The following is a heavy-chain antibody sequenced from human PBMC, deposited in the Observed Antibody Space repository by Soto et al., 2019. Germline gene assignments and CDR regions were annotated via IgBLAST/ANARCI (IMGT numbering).Heavy chain of an antibody. CDR1: GFTFSSYD. CDR2: IGTAGDT. V-gene: IGHV3-13*01. Sequence: GGSLRLSCAASGFTFSSYDMHWVRQATGKGLEWVSAIGTAGDTYYPGSVKGRFTISRENAKNSLYLQMNSLRAGDTAVYYCARGSPRYCSGGSCYRYAFDIWGQGTMVTVSS. J-gene: IGHJ3*02. D-gene: IGHD2-15*01. CDR3: ARGSPRYCSGGSCYRYAFDI.